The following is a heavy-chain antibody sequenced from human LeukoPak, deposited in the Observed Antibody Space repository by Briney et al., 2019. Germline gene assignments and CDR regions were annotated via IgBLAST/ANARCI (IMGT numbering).Heavy chain of an antibody. Sequence: ASVKVSCKASGYTFTGYYMHWVRPAPGQGHEWMGWINPNSGGTNYAQKFQGRVTMTRDTSISTAYMELSRLRSDDTAVYYCARVLVVPAAIGGWFDPWGQGTLVTVSS. CDR2: INPNSGGT. V-gene: IGHV1-2*02. CDR3: ARVLVVPAAIGGWFDP. CDR1: GYTFTGYY. D-gene: IGHD2-2*01. J-gene: IGHJ5*02.